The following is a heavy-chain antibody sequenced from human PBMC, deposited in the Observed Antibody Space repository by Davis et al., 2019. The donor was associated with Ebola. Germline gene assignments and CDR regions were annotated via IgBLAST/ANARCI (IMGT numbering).Heavy chain of an antibody. CDR3: VKDTSNIWFDV. J-gene: IGHJ3*01. V-gene: IGHV3-23*01. Sequence: GGSLRLSCAASGFIFRSYVMSWVRQAPGKGLEWVSTLGTSADTYYADSVKGRFTISRDNSKNPLHLQMNSLRVEDTAMYYCVKDTSNIWFDVWGQGTLVTVSA. CDR2: LGTSADT. D-gene: IGHD2/OR15-2a*01. CDR1: GFIFRSYV.